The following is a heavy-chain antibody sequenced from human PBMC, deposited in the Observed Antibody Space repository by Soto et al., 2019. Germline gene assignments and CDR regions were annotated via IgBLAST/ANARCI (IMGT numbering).Heavy chain of an antibody. Sequence: PGESLKISCKGSGYSFTSYWISWVRQMPGKGLEWMGRIDPSDSYTNYSPSFQGHVTISADKSISTAYLQWSSLKASDTAMYYCARYPPYSSSWYGAEAYYYGMDVWGQGTTVTVSS. V-gene: IGHV5-10-1*01. D-gene: IGHD6-13*01. CDR2: IDPSDSYT. CDR1: GYSFTSYW. CDR3: ARYPPYSSSWYGAEAYYYGMDV. J-gene: IGHJ6*02.